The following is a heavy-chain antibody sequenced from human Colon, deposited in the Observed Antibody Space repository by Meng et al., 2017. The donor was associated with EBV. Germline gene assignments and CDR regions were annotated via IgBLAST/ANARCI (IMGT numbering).Heavy chain of an antibody. D-gene: IGHD6-25*01. J-gene: IGHJ4*02. CDR1: GREFNAHS. CDR2: LSKLGDGI. CDR3: ARDLGGPRDY. V-gene: IGHV3-11*01. Sequence: GGGFVKSCGALLLSCGASGREFNAHSLTWFRQAPGKGLEWFAFLSKLGDGISYAGSVRGRFTISRYSASHSLYLQMNSLRAEDTAVYYCARDLGGPRDYWGQGTLVTVSS.